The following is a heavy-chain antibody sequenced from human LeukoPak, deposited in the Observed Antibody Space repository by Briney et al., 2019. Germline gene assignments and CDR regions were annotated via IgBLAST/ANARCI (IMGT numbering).Heavy chain of an antibody. CDR3: AKVRDWGGFDY. CDR1: GFTFDTHG. V-gene: IGHV3-23*01. CDR2: ISAASDKT. J-gene: IGHJ4*02. Sequence: GGSLRLSCEASGFTFDTHGMYWVRQAPGKGLEWVSGISAASDKTYFIDSVKGRFFISRDNSKNTVHLQLNNLRAEDTAVYYCAKVRDWGGFDYWGQGTLVIVSS. D-gene: IGHD3/OR15-3a*01.